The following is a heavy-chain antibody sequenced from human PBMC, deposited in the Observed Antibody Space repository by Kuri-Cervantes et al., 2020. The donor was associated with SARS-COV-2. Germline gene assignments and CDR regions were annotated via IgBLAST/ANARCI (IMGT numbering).Heavy chain of an antibody. CDR3: AKSSSSWYNNWFDP. D-gene: IGHD6-13*01. CDR1: GGTFSSYA. J-gene: IGHJ5*02. Sequence: SVKVSCKASGGTFSSYAISWVRQAPGQGLEWMGRIIPILGIANYAQKFQGRVTITADKSTSTAYMELSSLRSEDTAVYYCAKSSSSWYNNWFDPWGQGTRVTVSS. CDR2: IIPILGIA. V-gene: IGHV1-69*04.